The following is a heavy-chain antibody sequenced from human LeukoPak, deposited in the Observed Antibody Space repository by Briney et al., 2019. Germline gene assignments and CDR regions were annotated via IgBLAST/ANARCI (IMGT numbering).Heavy chain of an antibody. Sequence: GGSLRLSCAASGFTFSNYAMYWVRQAPGKGLEWVSSISNNGGSTYYADSVKGRFTISRDNAKNSLYLQMNSLRAEDTAVYYGARGNWDPLHYSRYGGLYRYYYYGMDVWGQGTTVTVSS. V-gene: IGHV3-23*01. CDR2: ISNNGGST. D-gene: IGHD7-27*01. J-gene: IGHJ6*02. CDR3: ARGNWDPLHYSRYGGLYRYYYYGMDV. CDR1: GFTFSNYA.